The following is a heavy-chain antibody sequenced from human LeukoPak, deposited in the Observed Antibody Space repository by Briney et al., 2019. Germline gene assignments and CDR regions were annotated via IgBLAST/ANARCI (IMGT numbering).Heavy chain of an antibody. Sequence: GGSLRLSCVGSGFTFRSHAMSWVRQAPEKGLEFVSGIYENGGTTYYADSVKGRFSISRDNSKNTLYLQMDSLRGEDTAVYYCAKSSRYGTGWYGKIDYWGQGTLVTVSS. CDR2: IYENGGTT. CDR3: AKSSRYGTGWYGKIDY. J-gene: IGHJ4*02. CDR1: GFTFRSHA. D-gene: IGHD6-19*01. V-gene: IGHV3-23*01.